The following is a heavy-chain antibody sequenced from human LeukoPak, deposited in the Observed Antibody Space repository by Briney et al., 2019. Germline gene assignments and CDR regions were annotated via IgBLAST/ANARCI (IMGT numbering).Heavy chain of an antibody. J-gene: IGHJ6*03. CDR1: GYTFTSYD. D-gene: IGHD3-10*01. V-gene: IGHV1-8*03. CDR3: ARVYYYGSGSYSIYYYYYMDV. Sequence: ASVKVSCKASGYTFTSYDINWVRQATGQGLEWMGWMNPNSGNTGYAQKFQGRVTITRNTSISTAYVELSSLRSEDTAVYYCARVYYYGSGSYSIYYYYYMDVWGKGTTVTVSS. CDR2: MNPNSGNT.